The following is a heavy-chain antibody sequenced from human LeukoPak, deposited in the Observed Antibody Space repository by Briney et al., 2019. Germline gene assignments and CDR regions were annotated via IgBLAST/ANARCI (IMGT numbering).Heavy chain of an antibody. V-gene: IGHV3-33*01. Sequence: GGSLRLSCAASGFTFSSYGMHWVRQAPGKGLEWVAVIWYDGSNKYYADSVKGRFTISRDNSKNTLYLQMNSLRAEDTAVYYCAREGIGSREFDYWGQGTLVTVSS. CDR1: GFTFSSYG. CDR2: IWYDGSNK. CDR3: AREGIGSREFDY. J-gene: IGHJ4*02. D-gene: IGHD2/OR15-2a*01.